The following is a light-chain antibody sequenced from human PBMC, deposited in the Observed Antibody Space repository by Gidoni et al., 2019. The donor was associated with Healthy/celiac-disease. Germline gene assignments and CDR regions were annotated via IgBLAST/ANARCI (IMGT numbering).Light chain of an antibody. V-gene: IGKV3-20*01. CDR3: QQYGSSRGFT. CDR1: QSVRSSY. CDR2: GAS. Sequence: ELVLTQSPGTLSLSPGERATLSCRASQSVRSSYLAWYQQKPGQAPRLLIYGASSRATGIPDRFSGSGSGTDFTLTISRLEPEDFAVYYCQQYGSSRGFTFGPGTKVDIK. J-gene: IGKJ3*01.